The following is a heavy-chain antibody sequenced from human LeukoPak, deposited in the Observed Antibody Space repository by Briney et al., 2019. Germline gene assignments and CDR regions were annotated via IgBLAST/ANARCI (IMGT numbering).Heavy chain of an antibody. D-gene: IGHD3-3*01. CDR3: AKDHYWSIDY. CDR2: IKGDGIST. Sequence: GGSLRLSCAASGFTFSSCAMSWVRHAPGQGLVWVSRIKGDGISTNYADSVKGRFTISRDIAKNTLYLQMNSLRAEGTGVYYCAKDHYWSIDYWGRGTLVTVSS. V-gene: IGHV3-74*01. CDR1: GFTFSSCA. J-gene: IGHJ4*02.